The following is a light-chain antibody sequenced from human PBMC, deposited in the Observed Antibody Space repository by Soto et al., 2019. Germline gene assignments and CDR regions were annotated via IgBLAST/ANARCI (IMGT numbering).Light chain of an antibody. CDR3: QQYGISRPCT. V-gene: IGKV3-20*01. CDR2: GAS. Sequence: EIVLTQSPGTLSLSPGERATLSCRASQSVSSSYLAWYQQKPGQAPRLLIYGASSRATGIPDRFRGSGSGTDFTLSINRLEADGFAVYYCQQYGISRPCTFGKGTKAEIK. CDR1: QSVSSSY. J-gene: IGKJ1*01.